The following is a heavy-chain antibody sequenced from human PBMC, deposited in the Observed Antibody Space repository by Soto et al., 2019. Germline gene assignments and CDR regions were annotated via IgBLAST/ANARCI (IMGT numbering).Heavy chain of an antibody. CDR2: TYYRSKWYI. CDR1: WDSVSSNSAA. CDR3: ARDKGYILYNWFDP. V-gene: IGHV6-1*01. D-gene: IGHD2-21*01. Sequence: PSQTLSLTCVISWDSVSSNSAAWNWIRQSPSRGLEWLGRTYYRSKWYIDYAVSVKSRISINPDTSKNQFSLQLNSVTPDDTAVYYCARDKGYILYNWFDPWGQGTLLTVSS. J-gene: IGHJ5*02.